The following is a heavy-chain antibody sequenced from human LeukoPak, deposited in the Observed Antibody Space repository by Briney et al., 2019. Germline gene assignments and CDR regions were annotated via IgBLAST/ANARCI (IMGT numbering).Heavy chain of an antibody. CDR1: GYTFTGYY. D-gene: IGHD1-7*01. CDR3: ARDNFRRITGTSLIQHNWFAP. J-gene: IGHJ5*02. CDR2: INPKRGGT. Sequence: VATVKLSSKASGYTFTGYYMHCVPHPPRQALECMGWINPKRGGTHYAQNFQSRDTMTRDTSISTAYIKLSSLKSDDRAVYYCARDNFRRITGTSLIQHNWFAPWGQGTLLTVSS. V-gene: IGHV1-2*02.